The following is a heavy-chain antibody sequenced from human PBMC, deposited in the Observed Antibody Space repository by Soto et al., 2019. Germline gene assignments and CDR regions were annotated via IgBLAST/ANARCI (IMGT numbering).Heavy chain of an antibody. CDR3: ARRSSGHYRGAFDY. CDR1: GGSISSSNW. D-gene: IGHD6-19*01. J-gene: IGHJ4*02. Sequence: SETLSLTCAVSGGSISSSNWWSWVRQPPGKGLEWIGEIYHSGSTNYNPSLKSRVTISVDKSKNQFSLKLSSVTAADTAVYYCARRSSGHYRGAFDYWGQGTLVTVSS. CDR2: IYHSGST. V-gene: IGHV4-4*02.